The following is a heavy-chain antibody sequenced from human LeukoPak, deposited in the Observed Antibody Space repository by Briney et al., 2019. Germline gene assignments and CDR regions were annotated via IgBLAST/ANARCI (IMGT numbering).Heavy chain of an antibody. CDR3: ARDLAVSLLITSYFYYGMDV. Sequence: SVKGRFTISRDNAENSLYLQMNSLRAEDTAVYYCARDLAVSLLITSYFYYGMDVWGQGTTVTVSS. J-gene: IGHJ6*02. D-gene: IGHD3-22*01. V-gene: IGHV3-21*01.